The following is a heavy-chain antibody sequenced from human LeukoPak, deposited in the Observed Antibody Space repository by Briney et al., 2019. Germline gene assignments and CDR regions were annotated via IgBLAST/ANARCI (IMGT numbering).Heavy chain of an antibody. Sequence: PGGSLRLSWAASGLTISSSWMNWVRQTPGKGPVWVSRIRSDGSSTNYADSVKGRFSISRDNAKNTLYLQMNSLRAEDTAVYYCARVNSYGNYNYYYDMDVWGQGTTVTVSS. CDR2: IRSDGSST. CDR3: ARVNSYGNYNYYYDMDV. CDR1: GLTISSSW. J-gene: IGHJ6*02. D-gene: IGHD5-18*01. V-gene: IGHV3-74*01.